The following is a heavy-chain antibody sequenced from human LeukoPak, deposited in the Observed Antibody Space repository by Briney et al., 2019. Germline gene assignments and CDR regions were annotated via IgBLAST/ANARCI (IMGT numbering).Heavy chain of an antibody. J-gene: IGHJ4*02. Sequence: GGSLRLSCAAPGFTFSSLWMNWVRQAPGKGLEWGANINQDGSEKYFVDSVKGRFTIPRDNAKNSVFLQMNSLTVEDTAVYYCARDGGVSGYDLLDYWGQGTLVTVSS. D-gene: IGHD5-12*01. V-gene: IGHV3-7*01. CDR2: INQDGSEK. CDR3: ARDGGVSGYDLLDY. CDR1: GFTFSSLW.